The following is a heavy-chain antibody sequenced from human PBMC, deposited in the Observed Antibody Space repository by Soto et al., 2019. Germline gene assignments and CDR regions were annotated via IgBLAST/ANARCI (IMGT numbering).Heavy chain of an antibody. D-gene: IGHD2-21*02. V-gene: IGHV3-30*18. Sequence: QVQLVESGGGVVQPGRSLRLSCAASGFTFSTYGIHWVRQAPGKGLEWVAVISYDGSKKYYAGSVKGRFTISRDNSENTVYLQMNSLTAEDTAVYYCAKDFAVVTGKDFYYGMDVWGQGTMVTVSS. CDR1: GFTFSTYG. CDR3: AKDFAVVTGKDFYYGMDV. J-gene: IGHJ6*02. CDR2: ISYDGSKK.